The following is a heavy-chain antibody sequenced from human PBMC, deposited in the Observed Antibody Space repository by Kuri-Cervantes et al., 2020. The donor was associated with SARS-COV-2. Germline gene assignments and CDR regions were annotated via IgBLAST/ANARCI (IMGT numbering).Heavy chain of an antibody. D-gene: IGHD5-24*01. V-gene: IGHV3-30*04. CDR3: ARDPRGWLQHNPYWYFDL. J-gene: IGHJ2*01. CDR1: GFRFSSYA. CDR2: ISYDGTNK. Sequence: GESLKISCAASGFRFSSYAMHWVRQAPGKGLEWVAVISYDGTNKYYGDSVRGRFTISRDNSKNTLHLQMNSLRTEDTAVYYCARDPRGWLQHNPYWYFDLWGRGTLVTVSS.